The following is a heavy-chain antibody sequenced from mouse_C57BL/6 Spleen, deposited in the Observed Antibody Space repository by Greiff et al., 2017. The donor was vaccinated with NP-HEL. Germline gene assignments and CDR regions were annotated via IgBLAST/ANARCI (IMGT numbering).Heavy chain of an antibody. CDR1: GYTFTDYE. D-gene: IGHD3-3*01. CDR2: IDPETGGT. Sequence: QVQLKESGAELVRPGASVTLSCKASGYTFTDYEMHWVKQTPVHGLEWIGAIDPETGGTAYNQKFKGKAILTADKSSSTAYMELRSLTSEDSAVYYCTRGGGTRYYFDYWGQGTTLTVSS. CDR3: TRGGGTRYYFDY. J-gene: IGHJ2*01. V-gene: IGHV1-15*01.